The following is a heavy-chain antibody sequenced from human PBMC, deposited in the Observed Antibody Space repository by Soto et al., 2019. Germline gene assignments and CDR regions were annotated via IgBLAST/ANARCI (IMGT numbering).Heavy chain of an antibody. CDR3: ARARGDFWNGFYKLYFAS. Sequence: EVQLVETGGGLIQPGGSLRLSCAASGLTVGDNFMSWVRQTPGKGLEWVSIIYSSGTTYYAGSVRGRFTISRDNSENTVHLQMNSLGAEDTAIYYCARARGDFWNGFYKLYFASWGQGTLVTVSS. CDR2: IYSSGTT. V-gene: IGHV3-53*02. J-gene: IGHJ4*02. CDR1: GLTVGDNF. D-gene: IGHD3-3*01.